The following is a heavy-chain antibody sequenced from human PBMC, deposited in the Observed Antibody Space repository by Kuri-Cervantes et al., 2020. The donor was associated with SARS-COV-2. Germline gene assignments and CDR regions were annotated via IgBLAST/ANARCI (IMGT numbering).Heavy chain of an antibody. Sequence: GESLKISCAASGFTFSGSAMHWVRQASGKGLEWVGRIRSKANSYATAYAASVKGRFTISRDDSKNTAYLQMNSLRAEDTALYYCAKETINCSGGSCYYYGMDVWGQGTTVTVSS. CDR3: AKETINCSGGSCYYYGMDV. D-gene: IGHD2-15*01. J-gene: IGHJ6*02. V-gene: IGHV3-73*01. CDR2: IRSKANSYAT. CDR1: GFTFSGSA.